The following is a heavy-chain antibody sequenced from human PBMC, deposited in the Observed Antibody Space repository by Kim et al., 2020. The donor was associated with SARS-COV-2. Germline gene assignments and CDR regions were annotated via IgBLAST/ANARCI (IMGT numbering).Heavy chain of an antibody. Sequence: SETLSLTCAVYGGSFSGYYWSWIRQPPGKGLVWIGEINHSGSTNYNPSLKSRVTISVDTSKNQFSLKLSSVTAADTAVYYCAGPNCSSTSCYTDFDYWGQGTLVTVSS. V-gene: IGHV4-34*01. CDR1: GGSFSGYY. J-gene: IGHJ4*02. CDR3: AGPNCSSTSCYTDFDY. CDR2: INHSGST. D-gene: IGHD2-2*02.